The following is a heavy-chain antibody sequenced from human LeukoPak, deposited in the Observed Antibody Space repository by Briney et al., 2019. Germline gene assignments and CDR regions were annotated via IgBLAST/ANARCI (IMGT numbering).Heavy chain of an antibody. CDR1: GYSFTSYW. CDR2: IYPGDSDT. CDR3: ARHSNGYSYGLPVDY. D-gene: IGHD5-18*01. J-gene: IGHJ4*02. V-gene: IGHV5-51*01. Sequence: PGESLKISCKGSGYSFTSYWIGWVRQMPGKGLEWMGIIYPGDSDTRYSPSFQGQVTISADKSISTAYLQWSSLKASGTAMYYCARHSNGYSYGLPVDYWGQGTLVTVSS.